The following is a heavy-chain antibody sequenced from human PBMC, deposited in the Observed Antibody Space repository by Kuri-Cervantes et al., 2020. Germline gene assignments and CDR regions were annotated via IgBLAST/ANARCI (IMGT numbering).Heavy chain of an antibody. J-gene: IGHJ6*02. CDR2: ISYDGSNK. CDR1: GFTFSSYA. Sequence: LSLTCAASGFTFSSYAMHWVRQAPGKGLEWVAVISYDGSNKYYADSVKGQFTISRDNSKNTLYLQMNSLRAEDTAVYYCARDQSQYQLLFYYYGMDVWGQGTTVTVSS. CDR3: ARDQSQYQLLFYYYGMDV. D-gene: IGHD2-2*01. V-gene: IGHV3-30-3*01.